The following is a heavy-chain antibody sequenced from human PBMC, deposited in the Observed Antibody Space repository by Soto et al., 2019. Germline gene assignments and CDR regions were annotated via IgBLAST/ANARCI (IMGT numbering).Heavy chain of an antibody. J-gene: IGHJ5*02. CDR1: GFTFSDYY. Sequence: PAESLRLSCAASGFTFSDYYMSWIRQAPGKGLEWVSYISSSGNTIYYADSVKGRFTTSRDNAKNSLYLQMNSLRAEDTAVYYCARENYNWFDPWGQGTLVTVSS. CDR3: ARENYNWFDP. V-gene: IGHV3-11*01. CDR2: ISSSGNTI.